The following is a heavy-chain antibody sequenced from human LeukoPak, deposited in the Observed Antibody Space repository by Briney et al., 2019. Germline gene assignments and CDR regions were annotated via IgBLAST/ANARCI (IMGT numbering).Heavy chain of an antibody. Sequence: ASVKVSCKASGGTFSSYAISWVRQAPGQGLEWMGGIIPIFGTANYAQKFQGRVTITADESTSTAYMELSSLRSEDTAVYYCARAGCSSTSCYMSYYYYYYMDVWGKGTTVTVSS. CDR2: IIPIFGTA. D-gene: IGHD2-2*02. V-gene: IGHV1-69*13. J-gene: IGHJ6*03. CDR1: GGTFSSYA. CDR3: ARAGCSSTSCYMSYYYYYYMDV.